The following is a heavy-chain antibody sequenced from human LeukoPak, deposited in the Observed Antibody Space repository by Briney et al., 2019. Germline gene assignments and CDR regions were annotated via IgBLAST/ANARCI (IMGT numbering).Heavy chain of an antibody. CDR3: ARTENYIPEDCFDP. Sequence: SETLSLTCSVSGGSVGSSSYCWGWIRQPPGKGLEWIGTICYSGSTFYNPSLKSRVTLSVDTSKNQFSLKLSSVTAADTAVYYCARTENYIPEDCFDPWGQGTLVTVSS. CDR1: GGSVGSSSYC. D-gene: IGHD5-24*01. V-gene: IGHV4-39*01. J-gene: IGHJ5*02. CDR2: ICYSGST.